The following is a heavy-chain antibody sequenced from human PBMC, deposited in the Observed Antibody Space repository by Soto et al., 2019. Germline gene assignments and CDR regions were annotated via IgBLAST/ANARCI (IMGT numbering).Heavy chain of an antibody. CDR3: AKETSSGPLDY. CDR2: ISYDGSNK. CDR1: GFTFSSYG. V-gene: IGHV3-30*18. J-gene: IGHJ4*02. D-gene: IGHD6-6*01. Sequence: QVQLVESGGGVVQPGRSLRLSCAASGFTFSSYGMHWVRQAPGKGLEWVAVISYDGSNKYYADSVKGRFTISRDNSKNTLYLQMNSLRADDTAVYYCAKETSSGPLDYWGQGTLVTVSS.